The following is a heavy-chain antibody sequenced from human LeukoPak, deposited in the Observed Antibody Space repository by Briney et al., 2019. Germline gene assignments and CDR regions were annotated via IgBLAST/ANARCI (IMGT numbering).Heavy chain of an antibody. V-gene: IGHV4-38-2*02. CDR3: ARVGVGWLLYFDY. CDR1: GYSISSGHY. Sequence: PSETLSLTCTVSGYSISSGHYWGWIRQPPGKGLEWIGSIYHSGSTYYNPSLKSRVTISVDTSKNQFSLKLRSVTAADTAVYYCARVGVGWLLYFDYWGQGTLVTVSS. D-gene: IGHD3-22*01. CDR2: IYHSGST. J-gene: IGHJ4*02.